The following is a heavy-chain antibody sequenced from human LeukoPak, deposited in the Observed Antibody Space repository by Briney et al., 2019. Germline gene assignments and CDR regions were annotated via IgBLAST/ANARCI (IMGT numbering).Heavy chain of an antibody. J-gene: IGHJ6*03. D-gene: IGHD1-1*01. CDR3: ARVEDYYYYYMDV. V-gene: IGHV1-69*05. CDR1: GGTFSSYA. Sequence: SVKVSCKASGGTFSSYAISWVRQAPGQGLEWMGGIIPIFGTANYAQKFQGRVTITRNTSISTAYMELSSLRSEDTAVYYCARVEDYYYYYMDVWGKGTTVTVSS. CDR2: IIPIFGTA.